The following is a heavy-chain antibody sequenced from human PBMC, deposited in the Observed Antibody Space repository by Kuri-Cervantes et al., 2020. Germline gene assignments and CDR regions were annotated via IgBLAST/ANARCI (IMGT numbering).Heavy chain of an antibody. J-gene: IGHJ6*02. D-gene: IGHD6-13*01. CDR2: ISYDGSNK. CDR1: GFTVGDDY. Sequence: GGSLRLSCAASGFTVGDDYMSWVRQAPGKGLEWVAVISYDGSNKYYADSVKGRFTISRDNSKNTLYLQMNSLRAEDTAVYYCAREFSAAAWKQQPNPGHYYGMDVWGQGTTVTRSS. V-gene: IGHV3-30-3*01. CDR3: AREFSAAAWKQQPNPGHYYGMDV.